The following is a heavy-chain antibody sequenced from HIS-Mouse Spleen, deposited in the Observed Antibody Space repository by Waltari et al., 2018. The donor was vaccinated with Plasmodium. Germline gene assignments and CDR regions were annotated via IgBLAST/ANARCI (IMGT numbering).Heavy chain of an antibody. CDR1: GYTFTGYY. CDR3: ARDLAAAGHFDY. V-gene: IGHV1-2*02. Sequence: QVQLVQSGAEVKKPGASVKVSCKASGYTFTGYYMHWVRQAPGQGLEWMGWINPNSGGTNYAKKFQGRVTMTRDTSISTAYMELSRLRSDDTAVYYCARDLAAAGHFDYWGQGTLVTVSS. J-gene: IGHJ4*02. CDR2: INPNSGGT. D-gene: IGHD6-13*01.